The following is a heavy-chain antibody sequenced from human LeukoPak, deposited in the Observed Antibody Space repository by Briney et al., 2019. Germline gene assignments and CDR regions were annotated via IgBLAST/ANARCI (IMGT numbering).Heavy chain of an antibody. Sequence: SETLSLTCAVYGGSFSGYYWSWIRQPPGKGLEWIGEINHSGSTNYNPSLKSRVTISVDTSKNQFSLKLSSVTAADTAVYYCARGPHIGYCSSTRCPPPPLFDYWGQGTLVTVSS. CDR1: GGSFSGYY. CDR2: INHSGST. J-gene: IGHJ4*02. V-gene: IGHV4-34*01. D-gene: IGHD2-2*01. CDR3: ARGPHIGYCSSTRCPPPPLFDY.